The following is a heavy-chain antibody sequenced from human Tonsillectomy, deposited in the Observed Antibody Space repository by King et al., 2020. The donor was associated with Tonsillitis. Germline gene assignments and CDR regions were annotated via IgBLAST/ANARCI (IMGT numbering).Heavy chain of an antibody. D-gene: IGHD2-21*02. CDR3: ARTSTAVLDY. J-gene: IGHJ4*02. CDR1: GFSFTTYW. V-gene: IGHV5-51*03. CDR2: ISPGDSDA. Sequence: QLVQSGTEVKKPGESLRISCKGSGFSFTTYWIVWVRQMPGKGLEWMGLISPGDSDATSSPSFQGHVTISADKSISTAYLQWSSLKASDSAMYYCARTSTAVLDYWGQGTLVTVSS.